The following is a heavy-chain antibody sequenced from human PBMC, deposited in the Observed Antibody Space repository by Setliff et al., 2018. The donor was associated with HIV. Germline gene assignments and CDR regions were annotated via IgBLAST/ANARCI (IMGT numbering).Heavy chain of an antibody. CDR3: AEGGYYYLDY. CDR1: AYTFTFYH. J-gene: IGHJ4*02. D-gene: IGHD3-22*01. Sequence: ASVKVSCKASAYTFTFYHMHWVRQAPGQGLEWMGIINPSGGSTSYAQKFQGRVTMTRDTSTSTVYMELSSLRSEDTAVYYCAEGGYYYLDYWGQGTLVTVSS. V-gene: IGHV1-46*01. CDR2: INPSGGST.